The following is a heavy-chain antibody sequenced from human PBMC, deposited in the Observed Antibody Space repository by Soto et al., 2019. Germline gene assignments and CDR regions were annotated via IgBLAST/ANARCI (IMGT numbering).Heavy chain of an antibody. Sequence: QEQLVQSGAEVKEPGASVKVSCKASGNTFINYYIHWVRQAPGQGLEWMAIINPMGGSTNYAQEFQGRVTLTSDTSTSTVYMESSSLRFEYTALFYCARDLAAGDLWGQGTLVTFSS. CDR1: GNTFINYY. V-gene: IGHV1-46*01. J-gene: IGHJ5*02. CDR3: ARDLAAGDL. D-gene: IGHD6-13*01. CDR2: INPMGGST.